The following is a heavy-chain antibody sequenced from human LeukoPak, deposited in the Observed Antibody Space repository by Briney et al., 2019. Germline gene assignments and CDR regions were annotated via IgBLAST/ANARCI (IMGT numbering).Heavy chain of an antibody. CDR1: GYTFTGYY. J-gene: IGHJ4*02. CDR2: INPNSGGT. CDR3: ARTAITVVTPGNRPEVFDY. V-gene: IGHV1-2*02. Sequence: ASVKVSCKASGYTFTGYYMHWVRQAPGQGLEWMGWINPNSGGTNYAQKFQGRVTMTRDTSISTAYMELSRLRSDDTAVYYCARTAITVVTPGNRPEVFDYWGQGTLVTVSS. D-gene: IGHD4-23*01.